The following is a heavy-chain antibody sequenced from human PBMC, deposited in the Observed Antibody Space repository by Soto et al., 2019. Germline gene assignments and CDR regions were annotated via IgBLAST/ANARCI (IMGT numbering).Heavy chain of an antibody. CDR1: GITFSKAW. CDR3: ARFYYDSSGYLPSPYYYYYGMDV. Sequence: GSLRLSCAASGITFSKAWMSWVRQAPGKGLEWVANIKQDGSEKYYVDSVKGRFTISRDNAKNSLYLQMNSLRAEDTAVYYCARFYYDSSGYLPSPYYYYYGMDVWGQGTTVTVSS. J-gene: IGHJ6*02. V-gene: IGHV3-7*04. D-gene: IGHD3-22*01. CDR2: IKQDGSEK.